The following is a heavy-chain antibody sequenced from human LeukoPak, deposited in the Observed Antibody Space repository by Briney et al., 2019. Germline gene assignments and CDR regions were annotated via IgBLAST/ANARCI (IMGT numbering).Heavy chain of an antibody. Sequence: GGSLRLSCAASGFTFSSYGMHWVRQAPGKGLEWVAVIWYDGSNKYYADSVKGRFTISRDNSKNTLYLQMNSLRAEDTAVYYCAKGGDTILGDNVNYYYYGLDVWGQGTTVTVSS. CDR3: AKGGDTILGDNVNYYYYGLDV. V-gene: IGHV3-30*02. D-gene: IGHD3-3*01. CDR2: IWYDGSNK. J-gene: IGHJ6*02. CDR1: GFTFSSYG.